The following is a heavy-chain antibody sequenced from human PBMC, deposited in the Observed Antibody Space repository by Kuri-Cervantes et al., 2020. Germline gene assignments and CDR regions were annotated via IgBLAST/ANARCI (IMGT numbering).Heavy chain of an antibody. J-gene: IGHJ5*02. D-gene: IGHD1-26*01. CDR3: ARVVDGSYSGNWFDP. CDR1: GFTFSSYA. Sequence: GESLKISCAASGFTFSSYAMHWVRQAPGKGLEWVAVIWYDGSNKYYADSVKGRFTISRDNSKNTLYLQMNSLRAEDTAVYYCARVVDGSYSGNWFDPWGQGTLVTVSS. CDR2: IWYDGSNK. V-gene: IGHV3-33*08.